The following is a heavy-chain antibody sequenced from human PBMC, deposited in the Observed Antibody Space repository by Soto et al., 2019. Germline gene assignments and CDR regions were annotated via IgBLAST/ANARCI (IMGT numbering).Heavy chain of an antibody. J-gene: IGHJ4*02. CDR3: AWYYYDSSGYHDF. V-gene: IGHV4-59*08. D-gene: IGHD3-22*01. Sequence: SETLSLTCTVSSGSISNYYWSWIRQPPGKGLEWIGYISYSGSTNYNPSLKSRVTISVDTSKNHFSLKLSSVTAADTAVYYCAWYYYDSSGYHDFWCQRPLVSVSS. CDR2: ISYSGST. CDR1: SGSISNYY.